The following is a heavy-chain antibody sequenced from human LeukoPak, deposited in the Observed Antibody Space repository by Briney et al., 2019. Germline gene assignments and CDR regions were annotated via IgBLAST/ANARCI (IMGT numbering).Heavy chain of an antibody. V-gene: IGHV4-34*01. CDR1: GGSFSGYY. D-gene: IGHD1-26*01. Sequence: PSETLSLTCAVYGGSFSGYYWSWIRQPPGKGLEWIGEINHSGSTNYNPSLKSRVTISVDTSKNQFSLKLSSVTAADTAVYYCARLAPLAPPHRRQWEQKKTGFDYWGQGTLVTVSS. CDR3: ARLAPLAPPHRRQWEQKKTGFDY. CDR2: INHSGST. J-gene: IGHJ4*02.